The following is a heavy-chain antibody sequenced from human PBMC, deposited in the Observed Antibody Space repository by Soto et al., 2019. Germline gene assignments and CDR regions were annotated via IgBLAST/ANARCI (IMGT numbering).Heavy chain of an antibody. CDR1: GFTFSSYA. CDR3: AKPLPNFYGDYAFRGGVSEYYFDY. D-gene: IGHD4-17*01. V-gene: IGHV3-23*01. Sequence: PGGSLRLSCAASGFTFSSYAMSWVRQAPGKGLEWVSAISGSGGSTYYADSVKGRFTISRDNSKNTLYLQMNSLRAEDTAVYYCAKPLPNFYGDYAFRGGVSEYYFDYWGQGTLVTVSS. J-gene: IGHJ4*02. CDR2: ISGSGGST.